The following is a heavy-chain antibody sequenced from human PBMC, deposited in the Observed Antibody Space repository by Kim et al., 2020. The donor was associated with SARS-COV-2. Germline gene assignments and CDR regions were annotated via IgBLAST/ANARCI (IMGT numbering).Heavy chain of an antibody. J-gene: IGHJ4*02. CDR1: GFSLSTSGMC. D-gene: IGHD5-18*01. CDR3: ARISLDTAMAQGPYFDY. V-gene: IGHV2-70*11. Sequence: SGPTLVHPTQTLTLTCTFSGFSLSTSGMCVSWIRQPPGKALEWLARIDWDDDKYYSTSLKTRLTISKDTSKNQVVLTMTNMDPVDTSTYYCARISLDTAMAQGPYFDYWGQGTLVTVSS. CDR2: IDWDDDK.